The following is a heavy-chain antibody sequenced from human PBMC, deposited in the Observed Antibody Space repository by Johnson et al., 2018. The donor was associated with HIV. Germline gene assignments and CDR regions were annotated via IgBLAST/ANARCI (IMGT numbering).Heavy chain of an antibody. CDR3: ARGGSSWYGVFDAFDI. V-gene: IGHV3-30*03. D-gene: IGHD6-13*01. CDR2: ISYDGSTT. CDR1: GFTFSSYG. J-gene: IGHJ3*02. Sequence: VQLVESGGGVVQPGRSLRLSCAASGFTFSSYGIYWVRQAPGKGLEWVTVISYDGSTTYYADSVKGRFTISRDNSKNTLYLQMNSLRAEATAWYYCARGGSSWYGVFDAFDIWGQGTMVTVSS.